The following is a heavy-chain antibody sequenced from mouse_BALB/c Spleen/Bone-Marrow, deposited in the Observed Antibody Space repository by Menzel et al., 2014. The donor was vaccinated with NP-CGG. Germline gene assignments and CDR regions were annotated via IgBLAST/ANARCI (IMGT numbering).Heavy chain of an antibody. CDR3: ARSGYGSSCDY. J-gene: IGHJ2*01. V-gene: IGHV1-80*01. CDR1: GYVFSTYW. CDR2: IYPGDGDT. D-gene: IGHD1-1*01. Sequence: LVESGAELVRPGSSVKISCKASGYVFSTYWMNWVKQRPGQGLEWIGQIYPGDGDTNYNGKFKGTATLTADKSSSTAYMQLSSLTSEDSAVYFCARSGYGSSCDYWGQGTTLTVSS.